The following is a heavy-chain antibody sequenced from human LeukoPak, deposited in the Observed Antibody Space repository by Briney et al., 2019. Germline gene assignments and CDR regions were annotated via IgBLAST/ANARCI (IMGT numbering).Heavy chain of an antibody. J-gene: IGHJ4*02. CDR2: IRSKANSYAT. CDR3: TSLGYCSSTSCSDFDY. Sequence: GSLKLSCAASGFTFSGSAMHWVRQASGKGLEWVGRIRSKANSYATAYAASVKGRFTISRDDSKNTAYLQMNSLKTEDTAVYYCTSLGYCSSTSCSDFDYWGQGTLVTVSS. V-gene: IGHV3-73*01. D-gene: IGHD2-2*03. CDR1: GFTFSGSA.